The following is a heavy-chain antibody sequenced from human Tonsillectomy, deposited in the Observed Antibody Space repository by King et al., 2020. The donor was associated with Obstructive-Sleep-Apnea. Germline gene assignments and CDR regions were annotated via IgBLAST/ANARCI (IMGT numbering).Heavy chain of an antibody. CDR1: GFTFDDYG. D-gene: IGHD3-22*01. V-gene: IGHV3-20*01. J-gene: IGHJ3*02. CDR3: ARVRGDSSGYYPDSFDS. CDR2: INWNGGST. Sequence: VQLVESGGGVVRPGGSLRLSCAASGFTFDDYGMSWVRQAPGKGLEWVSGINWNGGSTVYADSVKGRFTISRDNAKNSLYLQMNSLRAEDTALYHCARVRGDSSGYYPDSFDSWGQGTMVTVSS.